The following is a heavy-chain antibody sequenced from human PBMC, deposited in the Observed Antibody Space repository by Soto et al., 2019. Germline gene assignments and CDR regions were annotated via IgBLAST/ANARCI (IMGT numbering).Heavy chain of an antibody. V-gene: IGHV4-39*01. CDR1: GGSISSSSYY. J-gene: IGHJ4*02. CDR3: ARYSVLRFLEWSTFDY. CDR2: IYYSGST. D-gene: IGHD3-3*01. Sequence: SESLSLTCTVSGGSISSSSYYWGWIRQPPGKGLEWIGSIYYSGSTYYNPSLKSRVTISVDTSKNQFSLKLSSVTAADTAVYYCARYSVLRFLEWSTFDYWGQGTLVTVSS.